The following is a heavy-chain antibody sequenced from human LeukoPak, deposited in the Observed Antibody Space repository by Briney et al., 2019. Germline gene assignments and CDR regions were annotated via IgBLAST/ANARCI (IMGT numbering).Heavy chain of an antibody. CDR3: AKELGDPFHAFDI. J-gene: IGHJ3*02. CDR1: GFTFDDYA. CDR2: ISWNSGSI. V-gene: IGHV3-9*01. Sequence: PGGSLRLSCAASGFTFDDYAMHWVRQAPGKGLEWVSGISWNSGSIDYADSVKGRFTISRDNAKNSLYLQMNSLRAEDTALYYCAKELGDPFHAFDIWGQGTMVTVSS. D-gene: IGHD2/OR15-2a*01.